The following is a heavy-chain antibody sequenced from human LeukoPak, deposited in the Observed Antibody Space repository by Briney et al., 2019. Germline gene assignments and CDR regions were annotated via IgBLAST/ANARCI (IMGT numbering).Heavy chain of an antibody. CDR1: GFTFSSYA. CDR3: EVLSGDAFDI. Sequence: PGGSLRLSCAASGFTFSSYAMSWVRQAPGKGLEWVSGISGGGGSTYYADSVKGRFTISRDNSKNTLYLQMNSLRAEDTAVYYCEVLSGDAFDIWGQGTMVTVSS. V-gene: IGHV3-23*01. J-gene: IGHJ3*02. CDR2: ISGGGGST. D-gene: IGHD6-25*01.